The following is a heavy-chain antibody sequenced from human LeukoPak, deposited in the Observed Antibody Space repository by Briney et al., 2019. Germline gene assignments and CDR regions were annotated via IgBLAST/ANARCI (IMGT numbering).Heavy chain of an antibody. Sequence: PSETLSLTCTVSGGSISSYYWSWIRQPPGKGLEWIGYIYYSGSTNYNPSLKSRVTMSVDTSKNQFSLKLSSVTAADTAVYYCARRITARGETIYYFDYWGQGTLVTVSS. D-gene: IGHD1-20*01. J-gene: IGHJ4*02. CDR2: IYYSGST. CDR1: GGSISSYY. V-gene: IGHV4-59*08. CDR3: ARRITARGETIYYFDY.